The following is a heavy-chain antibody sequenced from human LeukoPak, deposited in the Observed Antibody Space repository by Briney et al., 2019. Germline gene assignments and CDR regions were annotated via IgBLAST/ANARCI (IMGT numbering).Heavy chain of an antibody. CDR1: GFTVSSNY. CDR2: IYSGGST. Sequence: GGSLRLSCAASGFTVSSNYMSWVRQAPGKGLEWVSVIYSGGSTYYADSVKGRFTISRDNSKNTLYLQMNSLRAEDTAVYYCARDADSSSDWFDPWGQGTLVTVSS. D-gene: IGHD6-6*01. J-gene: IGHJ5*02. V-gene: IGHV3-53*01. CDR3: ARDADSSSDWFDP.